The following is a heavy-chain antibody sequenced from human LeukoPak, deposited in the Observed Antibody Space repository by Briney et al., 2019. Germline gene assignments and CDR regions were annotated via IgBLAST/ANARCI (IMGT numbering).Heavy chain of an antibody. CDR1: GYTFTYYV. CDR2: INAYNGNT. Sequence: ASVKVSCKTSGYTFTYYVISWVRQAPGQGLEWMGWINAYNGNTNDAQKFQGRVTMTTDTSTSTAYMELRSLRSDDTAVFYCARGEKPYDYWGQGTLVSVSS. D-gene: IGHD1-26*01. CDR3: ARGEKPYDY. V-gene: IGHV1-18*01. J-gene: IGHJ4*02.